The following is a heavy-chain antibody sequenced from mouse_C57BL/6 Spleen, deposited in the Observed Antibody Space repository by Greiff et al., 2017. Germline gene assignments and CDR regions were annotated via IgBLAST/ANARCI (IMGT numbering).Heavy chain of an antibody. V-gene: IGHV5-6*01. CDR1: GFTFSSYG. D-gene: IGHD1-1*02. CDR2: ISSGGSYT. Sequence: EVQLVESGGDLVKPGASLKLSCAASGFTFSSYGMSWVRQTPDKRLEWVATISSGGSYTYYPDSVKGRYTITRDKAKNTMYLQMSSLKSEDTAMYYCARRGGNHYFDYWGQGTTLTVSS. CDR3: ARRGGNHYFDY. J-gene: IGHJ2*01.